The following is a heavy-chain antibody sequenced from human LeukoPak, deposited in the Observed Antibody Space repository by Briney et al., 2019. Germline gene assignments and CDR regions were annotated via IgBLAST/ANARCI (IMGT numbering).Heavy chain of an antibody. J-gene: IGHJ3*02. V-gene: IGHV1-2*02. CDR2: INPNSGGT. D-gene: IGHD3-22*01. CDR1: GYTFTGYY. Sequence: ASVTVSCTASGYTFTGYYMHWVRQAPGQGLEWMGWINPNSGGTNYAQKFQGRVTMTRDTSISTAYIELSRLRSDDTAVYYCARDLYDSSGTDAFDIWGQGTMVTVSS. CDR3: ARDLYDSSGTDAFDI.